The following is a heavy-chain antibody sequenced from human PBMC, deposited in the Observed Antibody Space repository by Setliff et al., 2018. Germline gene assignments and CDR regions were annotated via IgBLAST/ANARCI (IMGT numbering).Heavy chain of an antibody. CDR2: IYYSGST. J-gene: IGHJ2*01. CDR1: GGSISSHY. V-gene: IGHV4-59*11. Sequence: PSETLSLTCTVSGGSISSHYWSWIRQPPGKGLEWIGSIYYSGSTNYNPSLKSRVTISVDTSKNQFSLKLSSVTAADTAVYYCASVPYSSGWYAYWYFDLWGRGTLVTVSS. CDR3: ASVPYSSGWYAYWYFDL. D-gene: IGHD6-19*01.